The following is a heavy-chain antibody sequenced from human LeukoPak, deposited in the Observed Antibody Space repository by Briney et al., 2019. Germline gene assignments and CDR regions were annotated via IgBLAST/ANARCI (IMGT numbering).Heavy chain of an antibody. V-gene: IGHV3-7*01. CDR1: DFTFDFYW. D-gene: IGHD2-2*01. Sequence: GGSLRLSRVASDFTFDFYWMTWVRQAPGKGLEWLANILPDGSQKYYVDSVKGRFTISRDNPKNSLYLQVNNLRAEDTAVYYCGRLAHNAWYAIDFWGQGTLVTVSS. CDR2: ILPDGSQK. J-gene: IGHJ4*02. CDR3: GRLAHNAWYAIDF.